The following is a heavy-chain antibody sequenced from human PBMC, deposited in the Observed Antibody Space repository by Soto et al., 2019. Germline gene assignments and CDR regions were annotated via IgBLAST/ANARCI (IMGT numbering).Heavy chain of an antibody. J-gene: IGHJ4*02. V-gene: IGHV3-33*01. CDR1: GFTFSSYG. D-gene: IGHD5-18*01. CDR3: ARTARYSPYYFDY. CDR2: IWYDGSNK. Sequence: QVQLVESGGGVVQPGRSQRLSCAASGFTFSSYGMHWVRQAPGKGLEWVAVIWYDGSNKYYADSVKGRFTISRDNSKNTLYLQMNSLRAEDTAVYYCARTARYSPYYFDYWGQGTLVTVSS.